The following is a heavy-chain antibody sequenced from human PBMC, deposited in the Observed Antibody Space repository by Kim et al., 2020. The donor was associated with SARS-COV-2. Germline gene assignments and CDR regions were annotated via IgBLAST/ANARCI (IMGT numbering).Heavy chain of an antibody. CDR1: GYTFTRYA. Sequence: ASVKVSCKASGYTFTRYAMNWVRQAPGQGLEWMGWINTNTGNPTYVQGFTGRFVFSLDTSVSTAYLQVSSLKAEDTAVYYCARESHYGSGNNWFDPWGQGTLVTVSS. V-gene: IGHV7-4-1*02. D-gene: IGHD3-10*01. J-gene: IGHJ5*02. CDR2: INTNTGNP. CDR3: ARESHYGSGNNWFDP.